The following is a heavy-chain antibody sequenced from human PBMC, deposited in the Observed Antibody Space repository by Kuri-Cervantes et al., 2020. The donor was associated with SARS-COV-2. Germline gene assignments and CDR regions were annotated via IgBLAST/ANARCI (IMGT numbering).Heavy chain of an antibody. CDR1: GGSISSHY. D-gene: IGHD6-6*01. J-gene: IGHJ4*02. Sequence: SETLSLTCTVSGGSISSHYWSWIRQSPGKGLEWIGYIYYSGSTNYNPSLKSRVTISVDTSKNQFSLKLSSVTAADTAVYYCANVFDIAARPMDYWGQGTLVTVSS. CDR2: IYYSGST. CDR3: ANVFDIAARPMDY. V-gene: IGHV4-59*11.